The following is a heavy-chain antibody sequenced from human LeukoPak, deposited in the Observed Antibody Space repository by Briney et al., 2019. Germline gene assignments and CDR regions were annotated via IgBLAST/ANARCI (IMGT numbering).Heavy chain of an antibody. D-gene: IGHD5-12*01. CDR3: AREPASGREPTSGRPPTY. J-gene: IGHJ4*02. V-gene: IGHV4-4*07. CDR2: IYSSGSN. Sequence: SETPSLTCTVSGGSISGYFWTWIRQPAGKGLEWIGRIYSSGSNNYNPSLKSRVTMSLDTSKNHFSLNLTSVTAADTAVYYCAREPASGREPTSGRPPTYWGQATLVTVSS. CDR1: GGSISGYF.